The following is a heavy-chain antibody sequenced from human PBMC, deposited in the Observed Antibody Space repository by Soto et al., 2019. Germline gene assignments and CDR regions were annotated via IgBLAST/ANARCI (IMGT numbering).Heavy chain of an antibody. Sequence: SETLSLTCTVSGGSISSGDYYWSWIRQPPGKGLEWIGYIYYSGSTYYNPSLKSRVTISVDTSKNQFSLKLSSVTAADTAVYYCARAHSYPAPLDYWGQGTLVTVSS. D-gene: IGHD1-26*01. CDR3: ARAHSYPAPLDY. J-gene: IGHJ4*02. V-gene: IGHV4-30-4*01. CDR1: GGSISSGDYY. CDR2: IYYSGST.